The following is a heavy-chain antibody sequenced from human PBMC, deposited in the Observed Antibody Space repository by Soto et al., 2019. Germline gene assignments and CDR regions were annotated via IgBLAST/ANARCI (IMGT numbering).Heavy chain of an antibody. CDR3: ARGYSSGDY. D-gene: IGHD6-19*01. CDR2: ISSSSSYI. J-gene: IGHJ4*02. CDR1: GFTFSSYT. V-gene: IGHV3-21*01. Sequence: EVQLVESGGGLVKPGGSLRLSCAASGFTFSSYTMNWVRQAPGKGLEWVSSISSSSSYIYYENSVKGRFTISRDNAKNSLYLQMNSLSAEDTAVYYCARGYSSGDYWGQGTLVTVSS.